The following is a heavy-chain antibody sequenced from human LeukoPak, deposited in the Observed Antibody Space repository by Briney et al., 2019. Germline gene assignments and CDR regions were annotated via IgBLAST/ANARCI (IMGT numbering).Heavy chain of an antibody. V-gene: IGHV1-2*02. CDR3: ARNYEFWSFDY. CDR2: INPNSGGT. CDR1: GYTFTGYY. D-gene: IGHD3-3*01. Sequence: GASVKVSCKASGYTFTGYYMQWVRQAPGQGLEWMGWINPNSGGTNYAQKFQGRVTLTRDTSISTAYMEVNRLRSDDTALYYCARNYEFWSFDYWGQGTLVIVSS. J-gene: IGHJ4*02.